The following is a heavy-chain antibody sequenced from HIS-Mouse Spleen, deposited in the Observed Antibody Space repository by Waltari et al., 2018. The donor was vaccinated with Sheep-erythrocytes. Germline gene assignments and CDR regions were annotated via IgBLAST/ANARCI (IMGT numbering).Heavy chain of an antibody. CDR2: ISYDGSNK. D-gene: IGHD1-1*01. Sequence: QVQLVESGGGVVQPGRSLRLSCAASGFTFRSYGMHWFRQAPGKGLEWVAVISYDGSNKYYADSVKGRFTISRDNSKNTLYLQMNSLRAEDTAVYYCAKVRTVNYWYFDLWGRGTLVTVSS. V-gene: IGHV3-30*18. J-gene: IGHJ2*01. CDR3: AKVRTVNYWYFDL. CDR1: GFTFRSYG.